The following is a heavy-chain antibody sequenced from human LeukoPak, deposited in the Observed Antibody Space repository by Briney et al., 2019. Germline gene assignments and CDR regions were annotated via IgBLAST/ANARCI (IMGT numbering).Heavy chain of an antibody. D-gene: IGHD6-13*01. CDR2: IYYSGST. V-gene: IGHV4-59*01. J-gene: IGHJ6*02. CDR3: ARSGIAASIGYYYYYYGMDV. Sequence: SETLSLTCTVSGGSISSYYWSWIRQPPGKGLEWIGYIYYSGSTNYNPSLKSRVTISVDTSKNQFSLKLSSVTAADTAVYYCARSGIAASIGYYYYYYGMDVWGQGTTVTVSS. CDR1: GGSISSYY.